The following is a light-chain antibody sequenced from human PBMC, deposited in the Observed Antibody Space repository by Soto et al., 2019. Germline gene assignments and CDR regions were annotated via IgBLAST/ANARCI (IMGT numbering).Light chain of an antibody. V-gene: IGKV3-15*01. Sequence: EIVMTQSPATLSVSPGERATLSCGASQRLSSHLAWYQQKPGQAPRLLIYGASTRATGIPARFSGSGSETESTLTISSLQSEDFAVYYCQQYKTWPLTFGGGTKVEIK. J-gene: IGKJ4*01. CDR1: QRLSSH. CDR3: QQYKTWPLT. CDR2: GAS.